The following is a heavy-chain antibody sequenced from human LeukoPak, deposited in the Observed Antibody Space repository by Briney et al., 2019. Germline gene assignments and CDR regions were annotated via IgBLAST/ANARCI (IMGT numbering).Heavy chain of an antibody. D-gene: IGHD3-3*01. Sequence: GGSLRLSCAASGFTFSNAWMSWVRQAPGKGLEWVGRIKSKTDGGTTDYAAPVKGRFTISRDDSKNTLYLQMNSLKTEDTAVYYCTTDKPYDFWSGYYTGEGYWGQGTLVTVSS. J-gene: IGHJ4*02. CDR3: TTDKPYDFWSGYYTGEGY. CDR1: GFTFSNAW. V-gene: IGHV3-15*01. CDR2: IKSKTDGGTT.